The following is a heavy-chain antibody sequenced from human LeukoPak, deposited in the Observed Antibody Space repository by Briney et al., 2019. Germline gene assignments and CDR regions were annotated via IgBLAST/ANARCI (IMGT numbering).Heavy chain of an antibody. D-gene: IGHD3-10*01. J-gene: IGHJ6*02. Sequence: GGSLRLSCAASGFVFSGYAMTWVRQAPGKGLEWVSAISGVGTDPYYADSVRGRFTISRDNSKNTLHLQMNSLRAEDTALYFCARAVYGSGTEYLNYYGVGVWGQGTTVTVSS. CDR1: GFVFSGYA. V-gene: IGHV3-23*01. CDR2: ISGVGTDP. CDR3: ARAVYGSGTEYLNYYGVGV.